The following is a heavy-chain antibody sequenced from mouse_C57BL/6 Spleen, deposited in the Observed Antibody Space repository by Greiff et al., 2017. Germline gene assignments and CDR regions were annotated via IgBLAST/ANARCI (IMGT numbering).Heavy chain of an antibody. J-gene: IGHJ2*01. D-gene: IGHD2-1*01. CDR1: GYTFTSYW. Sequence: QVQLQQSGAELVKPGASVKLSCKASGYTFTSYWMHWVKQRPGRGLEWIGRIDPNSGGTKYNEKFKSKATLTVDKPSSTAYMQLSSQPSEDSSVYYCARDYGNYRGNFDYWGQGTTLTVSS. V-gene: IGHV1-72*01. CDR2: IDPNSGGT. CDR3: ARDYGNYRGNFDY.